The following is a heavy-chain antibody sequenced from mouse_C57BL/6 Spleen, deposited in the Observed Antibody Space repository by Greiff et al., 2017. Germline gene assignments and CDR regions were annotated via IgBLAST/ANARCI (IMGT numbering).Heavy chain of an antibody. Sequence: VQLQQSGAELVRPGASVTLSCKASGYTFTGYEMHWVKQTPVHGLEWIGAIDPETGGTAYNQKFKGKAILTADKSSSTAYMELRSLTSEDSAVYYCYYCGNSHGAMDYWGQGTSVTVSS. J-gene: IGHJ4*01. V-gene: IGHV1-15*01. CDR1: GYTFTGYE. CDR2: IDPETGGT. CDR3: YYCGNSHGAMDY. D-gene: IGHD1-1*01.